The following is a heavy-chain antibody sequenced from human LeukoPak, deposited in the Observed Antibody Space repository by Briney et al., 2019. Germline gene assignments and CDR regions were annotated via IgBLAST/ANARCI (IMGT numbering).Heavy chain of an antibody. J-gene: IGHJ6*04. V-gene: IGHV3-23*01. D-gene: IGHD3-10*01. CDR1: GFTFSSYA. CDR3: ARTLKITMVRDPGMDV. Sequence: PGGSLRLSCAASGFTFSSYAMSWVRQAPGKGLEWVSAISGSGGSTYYADSVKGRFTISRDNSKNTLYLQMNSLRAEDTAVYYCARTLKITMVRDPGMDVWGKGTTVTVSS. CDR2: ISGSGGST.